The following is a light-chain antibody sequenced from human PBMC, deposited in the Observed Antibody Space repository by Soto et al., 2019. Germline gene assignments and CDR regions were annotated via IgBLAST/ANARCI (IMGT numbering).Light chain of an antibody. CDR2: AAS. CDR3: QHYGSSPPVT. J-gene: IGKJ5*01. V-gene: IGKV1-39*01. Sequence: DIQMTQSPSSLSASVGDRVTIPCRASQSISNYLNWYQQKPGKAPKLLIYAASSLQSGVPSRFSGSGSGTDFTLTIYRLEPEDFAVYCCQHYGSSPPVTFGQGTRLEIK. CDR1: QSISNY.